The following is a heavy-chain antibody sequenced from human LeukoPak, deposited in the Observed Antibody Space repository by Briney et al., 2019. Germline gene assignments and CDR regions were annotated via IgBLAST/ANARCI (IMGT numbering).Heavy chain of an antibody. Sequence: ASVKVSCKASEYTFTDYTMHWVRQAPGQRLEWMGWINSGNGNTKYSQKFQGRVTITRDTSVSTAYMELSSLTSEDTAVYYCARDGSYGSGSFGNWGQGTLVTVSS. CDR3: ARDGSYGSGSFGN. CDR2: INSGNGNT. J-gene: IGHJ4*02. V-gene: IGHV1-3*01. CDR1: EYTFTDYT. D-gene: IGHD3-10*01.